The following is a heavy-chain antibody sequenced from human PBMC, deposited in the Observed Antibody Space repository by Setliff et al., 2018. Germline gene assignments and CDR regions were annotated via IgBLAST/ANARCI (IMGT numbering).Heavy chain of an antibody. CDR3: ARDTLALKDITLFDY. CDR1: GYTFSNFG. Sequence: ASVKVSCKASGYTFSNFGFSWVRQAPGQGLEWMGWISAYNGNTNYAQRLRGRVTMTTDTSTNTAYMELTGLRYDDTAIYYCARDTLALKDITLFDYWGQGTLVTVSS. D-gene: IGHD5-12*01. J-gene: IGHJ4*02. CDR2: ISAYNGNT. V-gene: IGHV1-18*01.